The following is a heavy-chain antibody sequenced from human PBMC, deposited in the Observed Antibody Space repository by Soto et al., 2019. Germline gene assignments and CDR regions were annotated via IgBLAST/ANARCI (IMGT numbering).Heavy chain of an antibody. V-gene: IGHV4-39*01. J-gene: IGHJ6*02. CDR1: GGSISSSSYY. CDR3: ARPGIVDFWSGYSYYYGKDV. D-gene: IGHD3-3*01. Sequence: PSETLSLTCTVSGGSISSSSYYWGWIRQPPGKGLEWIGSIYYSGSTYYDPSLKSRVTISVDTSKNPFSLKLSSVTAADTAVYYCARPGIVDFWSGYSYYYGKDVWGQGTTVTVSS. CDR2: IYYSGST.